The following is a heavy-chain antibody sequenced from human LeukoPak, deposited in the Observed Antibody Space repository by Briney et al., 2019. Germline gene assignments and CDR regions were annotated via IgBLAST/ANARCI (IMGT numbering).Heavy chain of an antibody. J-gene: IGHJ5*02. D-gene: IGHD6-19*01. CDR3: ARQAGVT. V-gene: IGHV3-7*01. Sequence: GGSLRLSCAVSGFNINNYWMTWYRQAPGKGLECVAHIKGDASEKYYVDSVKGRFTISRDNAENSLYLLMNSLRAEDTAVYYCARQAGVTWGQGTLVTVSS. CDR1: GFNINNYW. CDR2: IKGDASEK.